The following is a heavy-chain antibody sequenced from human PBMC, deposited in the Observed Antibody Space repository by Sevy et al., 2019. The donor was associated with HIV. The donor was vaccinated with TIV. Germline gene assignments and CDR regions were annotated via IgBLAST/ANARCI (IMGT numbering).Heavy chain of an antibody. J-gene: IGHJ3*02. CDR2: ISSSSSYI. Sequence: GGSLRLSCAASGFTFSSYSMNWVRQAPGKGLEWVSSISSSSSYIYYADSVKGQFTISRDNAKNSLYLQMNSLRAEDTAVYYCARGKYCRGGSCYYLPNAFDIWGQGTMVTVSS. CDR3: ARGKYCRGGSCYYLPNAFDI. CDR1: GFTFSSYS. D-gene: IGHD2-15*01. V-gene: IGHV3-21*01.